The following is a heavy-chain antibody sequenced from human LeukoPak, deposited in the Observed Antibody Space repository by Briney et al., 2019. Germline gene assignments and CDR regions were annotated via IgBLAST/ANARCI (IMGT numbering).Heavy chain of an antibody. Sequence: ASVTVSFTASGYTFTSYYMHWVRQAPGQGLEWMGMINPSGGGTSYAQKFQGRVTMTRDTSTRTVYMEVSSLKPEDTAVYYCARQGAYSSAIGMGYWGQGTLVTVSS. J-gene: IGHJ4*02. CDR1: GYTFTSYY. CDR2: INPSGGGT. CDR3: ARQGAYSSAIGMGY. V-gene: IGHV1-46*01. D-gene: IGHD6-19*01.